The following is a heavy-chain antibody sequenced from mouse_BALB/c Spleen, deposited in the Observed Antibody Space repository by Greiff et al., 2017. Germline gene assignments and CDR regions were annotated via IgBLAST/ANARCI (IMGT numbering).Heavy chain of an antibody. Sequence: VQLQQSGAELVRPGTSVKVSCKASGYAFTNYLIEWVKQRPGQGLEWIGVINPGSGGTNYNEKFKGKATLTADKSSSTAYMQLSSLTSDDSAVYFCATGPAWFAYWGQGTLVTVAA. CDR1: GYAFTNYL. J-gene: IGHJ3*01. CDR3: ATGPAWFAY. V-gene: IGHV1-54*03. CDR2: INPGSGGT.